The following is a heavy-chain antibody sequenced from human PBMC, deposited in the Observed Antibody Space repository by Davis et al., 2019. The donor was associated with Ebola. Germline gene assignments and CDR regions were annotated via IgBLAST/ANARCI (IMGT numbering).Heavy chain of an antibody. CDR1: GFTFSSYG. CDR3: AREKVVENTDPGTYFDY. D-gene: IGHD2-15*01. J-gene: IGHJ4*02. CDR2: IRYDGSNK. V-gene: IGHV3-30*02. Sequence: PGGSLRLSCAASGFTFSSYGMHWVRQAPGKGLEWVAFIRYDGSNKYYADSVKGRFTISRDNSKNTLHLQMNSLRAEDTAVYYCAREKVVENTDPGTYFDYWGQGTLVTVSS.